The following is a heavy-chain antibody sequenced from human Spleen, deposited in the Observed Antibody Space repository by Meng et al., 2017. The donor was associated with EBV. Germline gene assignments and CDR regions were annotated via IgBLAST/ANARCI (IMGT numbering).Heavy chain of an antibody. CDR2: INAANGNT. D-gene: IGHD2-2*02. CDR1: GHSFTNYA. J-gene: IGHJ5*01. CDR3: ARVSCSSISCYTLDS. V-gene: IGHV1-3*01. Sequence: QFQLVQSGAQVKKPGASVKVSCRASGHSFTNYAIYWVRQAPGQRLEWMGWINAANGNTKYSQKFQDRVTITRDTSASTAYMEMRSLRSEDTAVYYCARVSCSSISCYTLDSWGQGTLVTVSS.